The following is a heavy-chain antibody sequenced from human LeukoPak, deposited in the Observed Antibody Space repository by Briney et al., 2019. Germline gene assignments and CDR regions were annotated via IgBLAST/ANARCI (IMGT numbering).Heavy chain of an antibody. J-gene: IGHJ4*02. D-gene: IGHD2-2*01. V-gene: IGHV1-2*02. CDR3: ARSRSRDCSSTSGYSYGLDY. CDR2: INPNSGGT. Sequence: GASVKVSCKASGYTFTGYYMHWVRQAPGQGFEWMGWINPNSGGTHYAQKFQGRVTMTRDTSISTAYMELSRLTSDDTAVYQCARSRSRDCSSTSGYSYGLDYWGQGTLVTVSS. CDR1: GYTFTGYY.